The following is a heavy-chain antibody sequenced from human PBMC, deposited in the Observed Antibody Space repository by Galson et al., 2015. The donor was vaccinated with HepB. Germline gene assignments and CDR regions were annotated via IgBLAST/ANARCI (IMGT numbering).Heavy chain of an antibody. CDR3: AADYYDSSGYYTRDYYYYGMDV. CDR2: IVVGSGNT. V-gene: IGHV1-58*02. D-gene: IGHD3-22*01. Sequence: SVKVSCKASGFTFTSSAMQWVRQARGQRLEWIGWIVVGSGNTNYAQKFQERVTITRDMSTSTAYMELSSLRSEDTAVYYCAADYYDSSGYYTRDYYYYGMDVWGQGTTVTVSS. J-gene: IGHJ6*02. CDR1: GFTFTSSA.